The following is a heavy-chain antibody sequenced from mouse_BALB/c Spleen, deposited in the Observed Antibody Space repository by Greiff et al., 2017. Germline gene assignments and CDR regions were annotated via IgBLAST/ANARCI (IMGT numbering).Heavy chain of an antibody. CDR3: ARWGGGRGYIDV. J-gene: IGHJ1*01. V-gene: IGHV14-3*02. Sequence: EVKLVESGAELVKPGASVKLSCTASGFNIKDTYMHWVKQRPEQGLEWIGRIDPANGNTKYDPKFQGKATITADTSSNTAYLQLSSLTSEDTAVYYGARWGGGRGYIDVWGAGTTVTVSS. CDR2: IDPANGNT. CDR1: GFNIKDTY.